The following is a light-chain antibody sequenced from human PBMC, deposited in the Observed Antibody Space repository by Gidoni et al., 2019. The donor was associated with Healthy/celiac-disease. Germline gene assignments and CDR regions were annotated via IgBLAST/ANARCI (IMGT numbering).Light chain of an antibody. J-gene: IGLJ3*02. Sequence: QSVLHQPPSASGTPGQRVTISCSGSRSNIGSNTVNWYQQLPGTAPKLLRYSNNQRPSGVLDRFSGSKSGTSASLAISGLQSEDEADYYCAAWDDSLNGWVFGGGTKLTVL. CDR1: RSNIGSNT. V-gene: IGLV1-44*01. CDR2: SNN. CDR3: AAWDDSLNGWV.